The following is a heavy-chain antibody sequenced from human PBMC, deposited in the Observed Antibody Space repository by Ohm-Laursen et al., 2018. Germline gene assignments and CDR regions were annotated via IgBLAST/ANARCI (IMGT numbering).Heavy chain of an antibody. V-gene: IGHV4-59*01. J-gene: IGHJ5*02. CDR2: IYYSGST. Sequence: GTLSLTCTVSGGSISSYYWSWIRQPPGKGLEWIGYIYYSGSTNYNPSLKSRVTISVDTSKNQFSLKLSSVTAADTAVYYCARVIYWFDPWGQGTLVTVSS. CDR3: ARVIYWFDP. D-gene: IGHD3-3*02. CDR1: GGSISSYY.